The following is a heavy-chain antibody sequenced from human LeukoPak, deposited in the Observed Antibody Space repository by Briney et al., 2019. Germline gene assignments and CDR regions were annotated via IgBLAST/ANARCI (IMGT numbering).Heavy chain of an antibody. CDR1: GYPFTGYY. CDR3: ARTSGYDCGTHFDY. Sequence: ASVKVSCKASGYPFTGYYLHWVRQPPAQGLEWMGWINPDCGDTDYEQKFQGSVTITRDTSINTAYMEMSRLRADDTAVYYCARTSGYDCGTHFDYWGQGTLVTVSS. D-gene: IGHD5-12*01. J-gene: IGHJ4*02. CDR2: INPDCGDT. V-gene: IGHV1-2*02.